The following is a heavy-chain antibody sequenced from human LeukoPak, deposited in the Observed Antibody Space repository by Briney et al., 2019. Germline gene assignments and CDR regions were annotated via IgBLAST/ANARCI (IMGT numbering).Heavy chain of an antibody. Sequence: SETLSLTCAVYGGSFSGYYWSWIRQPPGKGLEWIGEINHSGSTNSNPSLKSRVTISVDTSKNQFSLRLSSVTAADTAVYYCARASSSWYVGRDYWYFDLWGRGTLVTVSS. D-gene: IGHD6-13*01. V-gene: IGHV4-34*01. CDR2: INHSGST. CDR1: GGSFSGYY. J-gene: IGHJ2*01. CDR3: ARASSSWYVGRDYWYFDL.